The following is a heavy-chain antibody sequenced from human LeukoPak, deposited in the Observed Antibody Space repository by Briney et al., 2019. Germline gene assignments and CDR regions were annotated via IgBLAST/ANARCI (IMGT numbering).Heavy chain of an antibody. V-gene: IGHV3-66*01. CDR2: IYSGGST. CDR1: GFTFNTYG. Sequence: GGSLRLSCAASGFTFNTYGMNWVRQAPGKGLEWVSVIYSGGSTYYADSVKGRFTISRDNSKNTLYLQMNSLRAEDTAVYYCARSPTYYYDSSGYYYGGYYFDYWGQGTLVTVSS. D-gene: IGHD3-22*01. J-gene: IGHJ4*02. CDR3: ARSPTYYYDSSGYYYGGYYFDY.